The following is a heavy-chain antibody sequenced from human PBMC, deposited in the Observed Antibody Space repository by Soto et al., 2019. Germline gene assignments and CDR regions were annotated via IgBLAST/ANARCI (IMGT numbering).Heavy chain of an antibody. CDR2: ISYDGINR. Sequence: PGGSLRLSCAASGFTFSSYGMHWVRQAPGKGLEWVAVISYDGINRYYVDSVKGRFTISRDNSKNTLYLQMNSLRAEDTAVYYCAKEVHYDFWSGYYPPPGYYYRMDVWGQGTTVTVSS. D-gene: IGHD3-3*01. CDR1: GFTFSSYG. CDR3: AKEVHYDFWSGYYPPPGYYYRMDV. J-gene: IGHJ6*02. V-gene: IGHV3-30*18.